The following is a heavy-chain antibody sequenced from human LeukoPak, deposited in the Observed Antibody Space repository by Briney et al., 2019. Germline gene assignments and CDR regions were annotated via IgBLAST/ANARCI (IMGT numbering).Heavy chain of an antibody. V-gene: IGHV3-9*01. CDR1: GFTFDDYA. CDR2: ISWNSGSI. J-gene: IGHJ5*02. D-gene: IGHD4-11*01. CDR3: ARAYSNFPLTLDP. Sequence: GRSLRLSCAASGFTFDDYAMHWVRQAPGKGLEWVSGISWNSGSIGYADSVKGRFTISRDNAKNSLYLQMNSLRAEDTALYYCARAYSNFPLTLDPWGQGTLVTVSS.